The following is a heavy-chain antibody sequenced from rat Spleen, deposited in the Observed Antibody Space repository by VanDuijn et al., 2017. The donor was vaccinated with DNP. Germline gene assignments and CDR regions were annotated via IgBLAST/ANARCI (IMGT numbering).Heavy chain of an antibody. J-gene: IGHJ2*01. Sequence: EVQLVESGGGPVQPGRSLKLSCVASGFIFSNYDMAWVRQAPTKGLEWVASISTSGGSTYYRDSVKGRFTISRDNGKSSLYLQMDSLRSEDTSTYYCVRLEIQRSYFDYWGQGFMVTVSS. CDR1: GFIFSNYD. V-gene: IGHV5-25*01. CDR3: VRLEIQRSYFDY. D-gene: IGHD1-6*01. CDR2: ISTSGGST.